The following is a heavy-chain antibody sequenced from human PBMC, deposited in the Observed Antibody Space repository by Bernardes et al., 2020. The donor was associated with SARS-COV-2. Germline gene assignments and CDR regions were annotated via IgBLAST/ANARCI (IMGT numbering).Heavy chain of an antibody. CDR3: AINMITFGGVIVYAEYFQH. Sequence: GSLRLSCAASGFTFSSYAMSWVRQAPGKGLEWVSAISGSGGSTYYADSVKGRFTISRDNSKNTLYLQMNSLRAEDTAVYYCAINMITFGGVIVYAEYFQHWGQGTLVTVSS. V-gene: IGHV3-23*01. J-gene: IGHJ1*01. D-gene: IGHD3-16*02. CDR1: GFTFSSYA. CDR2: ISGSGGST.